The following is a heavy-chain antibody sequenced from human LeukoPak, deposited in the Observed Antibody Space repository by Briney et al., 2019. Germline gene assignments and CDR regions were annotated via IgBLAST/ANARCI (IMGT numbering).Heavy chain of an antibody. CDR3: ARYYYDSSGYYSDY. V-gene: IGHV4-59*11. CDR1: GVSISCHH. Sequence: KPSETLSLTCTVSGVSISCHHWSRPPQPPGKGLKWIGYIYYSGSTNYNPSLKSRVTISVHTPKPQFSQTFSSVTAGDTPLYCWARYYYDSSGYYSDYWGEGSLVTVSS. J-gene: IGHJ4*02. CDR2: IYYSGST. D-gene: IGHD3-22*01.